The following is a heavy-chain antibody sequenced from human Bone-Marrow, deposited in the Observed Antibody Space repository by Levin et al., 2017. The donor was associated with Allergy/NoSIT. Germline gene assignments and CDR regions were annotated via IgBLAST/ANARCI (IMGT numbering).Heavy chain of an antibody. V-gene: IGHV1-18*01. J-gene: IGHJ5*02. CDR2: ISAYTGDT. CDR3: ARSSVAVTGTGSKWFDH. D-gene: IGHD6-19*01. CDR1: GYIFHTHG. Sequence: ASVKVSCKASGYIFHTHGMTWVRQAPGQGLEWMGWISAYTGDTNYAQKFQDRIIITIDTSTSTGYLDLRGLRSNDTAVYYCARSSVAVTGTGSKWFDHWGQGTLVTVTS.